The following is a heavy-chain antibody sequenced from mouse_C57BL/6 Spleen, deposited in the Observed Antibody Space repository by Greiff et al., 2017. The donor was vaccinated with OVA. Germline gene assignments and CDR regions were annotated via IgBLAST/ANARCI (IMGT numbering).Heavy chain of an antibody. V-gene: IGHV5-17*01. CDR3: ARISLLLRYDWYFDV. CDR2: ISSGSSTI. D-gene: IGHD1-1*01. CDR1: GFTFSDYG. Sequence: EVKLEESGGGLVKPGGSLKLSCAASGFTFSDYGMHWVRQAPEKGLEWVAYISSGSSTIYYADTVKGRFTISRDNAKNTLFLQMTSLRSEDTAMYYCARISLLLRYDWYFDVWGTGTTVTVSS. J-gene: IGHJ1*03.